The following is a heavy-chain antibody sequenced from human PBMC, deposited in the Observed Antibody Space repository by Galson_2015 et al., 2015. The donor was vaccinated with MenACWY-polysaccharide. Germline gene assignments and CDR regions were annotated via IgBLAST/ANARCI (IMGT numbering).Heavy chain of an antibody. CDR2: IIGSGGRT. V-gene: IGHV3-23*01. CDR3: AKHKGWEVAKYCMDV. Sequence: SLRLSCAASGLTFSSFAMTWVRQAPGKGLEWVSTIIGSGGRTYYADSVRGRFTISRDNSKDTLYLQMNSLRADDTAIYFCAKHKGWEVAKYCMDVWGRGTTVIVS. J-gene: IGHJ6*03. D-gene: IGHD1-26*01. CDR1: GLTFSSFA.